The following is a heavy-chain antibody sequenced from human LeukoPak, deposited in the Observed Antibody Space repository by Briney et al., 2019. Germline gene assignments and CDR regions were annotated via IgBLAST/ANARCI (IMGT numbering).Heavy chain of an antibody. J-gene: IGHJ4*02. Sequence: GASVKVSCKASGGTFSSYAISWVRQAPGQGLEWTGGIIPIFGTANYAQKFQGRVTITADESTSTAYMELSSLRSEDTAVYYCARGYNQLLWDSVSADYWGQGTLVTVSS. D-gene: IGHD2-2*01. CDR1: GGTFSSYA. CDR2: IIPIFGTA. CDR3: ARGYNQLLWDSVSADY. V-gene: IGHV1-69*13.